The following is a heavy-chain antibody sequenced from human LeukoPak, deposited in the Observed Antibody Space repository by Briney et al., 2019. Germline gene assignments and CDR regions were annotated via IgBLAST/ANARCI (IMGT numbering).Heavy chain of an antibody. D-gene: IGHD4-17*01. CDR2: ISGSGGST. CDR3: AKDRSKGYYGDEFDF. V-gene: IGHV3-23*01. J-gene: IGHJ4*02. CDR1: GFTFSSYG. Sequence: AGGSLRLSCAASGFTFSSYGMSWVRQAPGKGLEWVSAISGSGGSTYYADSVKGRFTISRDNSKNTLYLQMNSLRAEDTAVYYCAKDRSKGYYGDEFDFWGQGTLVTVSS.